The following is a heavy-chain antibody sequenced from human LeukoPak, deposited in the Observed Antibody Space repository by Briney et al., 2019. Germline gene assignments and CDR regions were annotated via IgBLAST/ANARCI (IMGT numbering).Heavy chain of an antibody. CDR1: GGSISSGGYY. CDR3: ARGAAMTIFDA. CDR2: IYHSGST. J-gene: IGHJ5*02. V-gene: IGHV4-30-2*01. D-gene: IGHD2-2*01. Sequence: PSETLSLTCTVSGGSISSGGYYWSWIRQPLGKGLEWIGYIYHSGSTYYNPSLKSRVTISVDRSKNQFSLKLSSVTAADTAVYYCARGAAMTIFDAWGQGTLVTVSS.